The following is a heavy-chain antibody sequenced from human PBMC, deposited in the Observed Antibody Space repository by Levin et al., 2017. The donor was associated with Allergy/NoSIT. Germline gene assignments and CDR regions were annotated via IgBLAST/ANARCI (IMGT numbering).Heavy chain of an antibody. Sequence: SQTLSLTCTVSGGSISSSSYYWGWIRQPPGKGLEWIGSIYYSGSTYYNPSLKSRVTISVDTSKNQFSLKLSSVTAADTAVYYCARDDIVLVPAAMGAALDYYGMDVWGQGTTVTVSS. V-gene: IGHV4-39*07. CDR2: IYYSGST. CDR3: ARDDIVLVPAAMGAALDYYGMDV. CDR1: GGSISSSSYY. D-gene: IGHD2-2*01. J-gene: IGHJ6*02.